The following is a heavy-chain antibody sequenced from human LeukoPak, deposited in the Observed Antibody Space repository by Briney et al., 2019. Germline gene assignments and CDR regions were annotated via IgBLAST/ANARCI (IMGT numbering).Heavy chain of an antibody. V-gene: IGHV4-59*08. Sequence: SETLSLTCTVSGGSISSYYWSWIRQPPGKGLEWIGYTYYSGSTNYNPPLKSRVTISVDTSKNQFSLKLSSVTAADTAVYYCARTYGTFDYWGQGTLVTVSS. CDR3: ARTYGTFDY. CDR2: TYYSGST. CDR1: GGSISSYY. J-gene: IGHJ4*02. D-gene: IGHD3-10*01.